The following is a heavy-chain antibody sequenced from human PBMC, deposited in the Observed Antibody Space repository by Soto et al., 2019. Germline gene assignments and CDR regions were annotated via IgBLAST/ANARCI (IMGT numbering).Heavy chain of an antibody. CDR1: GFTFSSYW. V-gene: IGHV3-7*02. CDR3: AKQAPQGGYCISTSCYEDRNWFDP. Sequence: GGALRLSCIASGFTFSSYWMDWFRQAPGKGLEWVSTIKPDGSEKDYVDSVKGRFTISRDNSRNTVYLQMNSLRPDDTAMYYCAKQAPQGGYCISTSCYEDRNWFDPWGQGTLVTVSS. D-gene: IGHD2-2*01. J-gene: IGHJ5*02. CDR2: IKPDGSEK.